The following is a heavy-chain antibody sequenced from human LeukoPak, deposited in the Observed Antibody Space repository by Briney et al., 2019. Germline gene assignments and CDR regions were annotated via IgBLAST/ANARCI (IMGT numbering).Heavy chain of an antibody. CDR2: FDPEDGET. CDR1: GYTLTELS. CDR3: ATTWGLRYFDSLYFQH. V-gene: IGHV1-24*01. J-gene: IGHJ1*01. Sequence: ASVKVSCKVSGYTLTELSMHWVRQAPGKGLEWMGGFDPEDGETIYAQKFQGKVTMTEDTSTDTAYMELSSLSSEDTAVYYCATTWGLRYFDSLYFQHWGQGTLVTVSS. D-gene: IGHD3-9*01.